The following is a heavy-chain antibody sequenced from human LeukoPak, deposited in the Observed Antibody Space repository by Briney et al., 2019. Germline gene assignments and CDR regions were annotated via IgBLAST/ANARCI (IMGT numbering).Heavy chain of an antibody. J-gene: IGHJ3*02. CDR3: ATASGSYLVGAFDI. D-gene: IGHD1-26*01. CDR1: GYTFTGYY. Sequence: ASVKVSCKASGYTFTGYYMHWVRQAPGQGLEWMGWINPNSGGTNYAQKFQGRVTMTRDTSISTAYMELSRLRSDDTAVYYCATASGSYLVGAFDIWGQGTMVTVSS. CDR2: INPNSGGT. V-gene: IGHV1-2*02.